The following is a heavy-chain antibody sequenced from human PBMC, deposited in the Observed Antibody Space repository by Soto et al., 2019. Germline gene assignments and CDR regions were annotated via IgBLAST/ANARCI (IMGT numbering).Heavy chain of an antibody. CDR1: GYTFSRSG. Sequence: QVPLVQSGAAVRKPGASVKVSCKTSGYTFSRSGISWVRQAPGQGLEWMGWSSTYNGDANYAQKLQGRVTMNNETSTRTAFMELGSLTSDDTAVYYCARSGSVPYYYYGLDVWGHGTTVTVSS. CDR2: SSTYNGDA. D-gene: IGHD1-26*01. CDR3: ARSGSVPYYYYGLDV. J-gene: IGHJ6*02. V-gene: IGHV1-18*01.